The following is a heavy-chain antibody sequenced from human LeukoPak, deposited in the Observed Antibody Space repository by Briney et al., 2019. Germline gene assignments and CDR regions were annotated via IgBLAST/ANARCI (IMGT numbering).Heavy chain of an antibody. CDR1: GFTFRPYW. V-gene: IGHV3-7*03. D-gene: IGHD3-10*01. J-gene: IGHJ3*02. CDR3: ARAPREWFGELGAFDI. CDR2: IKQDGSEK. Sequence: PGGSLRLSCVVSGFTFRPYWMSWVRQAPGKGLEWVANIKQDGSEKYYVDSVKGRFTISRDNAKNSLYLQMNSLRAEDTAVYYCARAPREWFGELGAFDIWGQGTMVTVSS.